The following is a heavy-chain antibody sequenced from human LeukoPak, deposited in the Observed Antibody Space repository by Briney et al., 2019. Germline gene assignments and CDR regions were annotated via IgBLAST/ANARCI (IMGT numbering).Heavy chain of an antibody. D-gene: IGHD3-10*01. CDR1: GYTFTSYG. Sequence: ASVKVSCKASGYTFTSYGISWVRQAPGQGLEWMGWISAYKGNTNYAQKLQGRVTMTTDTSTSTAYMELRSLRSDDTAVYYCARGGIYYYGSGSYVYAFDIWGQGTMVTVSS. V-gene: IGHV1-18*01. J-gene: IGHJ3*02. CDR2: ISAYKGNT. CDR3: ARGGIYYYGSGSYVYAFDI.